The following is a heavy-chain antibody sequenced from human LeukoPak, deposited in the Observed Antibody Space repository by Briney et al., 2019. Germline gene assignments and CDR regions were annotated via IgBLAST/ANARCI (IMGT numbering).Heavy chain of an antibody. V-gene: IGHV4-39*07. Sequence: SSETLSLTCTVSGGSISNSDYSWGWIRQPPGKGLECIGTIYYSGSTYYKSSLKSRVTISVDTSKNQFSLKLSSVTAADTAVYYCARVADGKGYPFDYWGQGTLVTVSS. CDR2: IYYSGST. D-gene: IGHD5-18*01. CDR1: GGSISNSDYS. J-gene: IGHJ4*02. CDR3: ARVADGKGYPFDY.